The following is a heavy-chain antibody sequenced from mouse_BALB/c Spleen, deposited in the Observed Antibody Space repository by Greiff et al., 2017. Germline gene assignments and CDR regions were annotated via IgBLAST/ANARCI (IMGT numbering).Heavy chain of an antibody. Sequence: QVQLQQSGPGLVQPSQSLSITCTVSGFSLTSYGVHWVRQSPGKGLEWLGVIWSGGSTDYNAAFISRLSISKDNSKSQVFFKMNSLQADDTAIYYCARNYGYYGSSIYAMDYWGQGTSVTVSS. CDR1: GFSLTSYG. D-gene: IGHD1-1*01. CDR3: ARNYGYYGSSIYAMDY. CDR2: IWSGGST. V-gene: IGHV2-4-1*01. J-gene: IGHJ4*01.